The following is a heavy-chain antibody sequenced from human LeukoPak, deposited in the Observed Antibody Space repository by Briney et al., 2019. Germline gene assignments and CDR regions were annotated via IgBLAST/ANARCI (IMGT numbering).Heavy chain of an antibody. Sequence: GGSLRLSCAASGFTFSSYAMHWVRQAPGKGLEWVAVISYDGSNKYYADSVKGRFTISRDNSKNTLYLQMNSLRAEDTAVYYCARDGPLGELRYFDYWGQGTLVTVSS. V-gene: IGHV3-30-3*01. J-gene: IGHJ4*02. D-gene: IGHD1-7*01. CDR2: ISYDGSNK. CDR3: ARDGPLGELRYFDY. CDR1: GFTFSSYA.